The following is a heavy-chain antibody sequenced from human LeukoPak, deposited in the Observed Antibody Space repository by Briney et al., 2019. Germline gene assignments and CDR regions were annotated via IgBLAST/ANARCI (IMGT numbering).Heavy chain of an antibody. CDR1: GYTFSNYD. V-gene: IGHV3-48*03. Sequence: GGSLRLSCAASGYTFSNYDMKWVRQAPGKGLEWVSYISSDASAIYYADSVKGRFTISRDNAKNSLYLQMNGLRAEDTAVYYCARDLTGDSSHDYWGQGTLVTVSS. J-gene: IGHJ4*02. CDR2: ISSDASAI. CDR3: ARDLTGDSSHDY. D-gene: IGHD3-22*01.